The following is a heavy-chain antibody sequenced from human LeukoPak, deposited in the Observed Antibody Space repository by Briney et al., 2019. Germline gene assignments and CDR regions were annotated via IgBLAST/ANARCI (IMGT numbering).Heavy chain of an antibody. CDR2: INPNSGGT. J-gene: IGHJ4*02. D-gene: IGHD3-22*01. Sequence: GASVKVSCKASGYTFTGYYMHWVRQAPAQGLEWMGWINPNSGGTNYAQKFQGRVTMTRDTSISTAYMELSRLRSDDTAVYHCARVPGQYDSSRYDTTSFDYWGQGTLATVSS. CDR1: GYTFTGYY. V-gene: IGHV1-2*02. CDR3: ARVPGQYDSSRYDTTSFDY.